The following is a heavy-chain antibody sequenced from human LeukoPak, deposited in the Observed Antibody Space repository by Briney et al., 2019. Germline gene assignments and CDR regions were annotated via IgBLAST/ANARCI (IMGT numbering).Heavy chain of an antibody. Sequence: GGSLRLSCVASGFTFSSYAMTWVRQAPGKGLDWVSIISGSGGITHYADSVKGRFTISRDNSKNTLYLQMNSLRAEDTAVYYCAKGREVRYFDWSLDYWGQGTLVTVSS. CDR1: GFTFSSYA. D-gene: IGHD3-9*01. J-gene: IGHJ4*02. CDR3: AKGREVRYFDWSLDY. V-gene: IGHV3-23*01. CDR2: ISGSGGIT.